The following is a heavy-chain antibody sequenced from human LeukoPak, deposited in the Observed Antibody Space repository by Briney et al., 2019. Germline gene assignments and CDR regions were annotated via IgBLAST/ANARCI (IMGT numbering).Heavy chain of an antibody. CDR1: GFTVSSNY. V-gene: IGHV3-53*01. CDR2: IYSGGST. D-gene: IGHD3-22*01. J-gene: IGHJ3*02. Sequence: GGSLRLSCAASGFTVSSNYMSWVRQAPGKGLEWVSVIYSGGSTYYADSVKGRFTIPRDNSKNTLYLQMNSLRAEDTAVYYCARGGPSITMIVVVTNHDAFDIWGQGTMVTVSS. CDR3: ARGGPSITMIVVVTNHDAFDI.